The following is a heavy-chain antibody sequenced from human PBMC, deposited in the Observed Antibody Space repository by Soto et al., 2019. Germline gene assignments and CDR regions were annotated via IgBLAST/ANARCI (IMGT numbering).Heavy chain of an antibody. Sequence: GGSLRLSCAASGFTFSSYAMSWVRQAPGKGLEWVSAISGSGGSTYYADSVKGRFTISRDNSKNTLYLQMNSLRAEDTAVYYCAKDYDFWSAPLGVGFDYWGQGTLVTVSS. CDR1: GFTFSSYA. CDR3: AKDYDFWSAPLGVGFDY. V-gene: IGHV3-23*01. J-gene: IGHJ4*02. CDR2: ISGSGGST. D-gene: IGHD3-3*01.